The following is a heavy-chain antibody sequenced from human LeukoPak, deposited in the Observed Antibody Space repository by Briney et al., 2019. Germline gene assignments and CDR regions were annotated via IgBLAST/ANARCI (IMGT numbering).Heavy chain of an antibody. J-gene: IGHJ3*02. V-gene: IGHV4-34*01. Sequence: SETLSLTCAVYGGSFSGYYWSWIRQPPGKGLEWIGEINHSGSTNYNPSLKSRVTISVDTSKNQFSLKLSSVTAADTAVYYCARVYGWLLLQKAFDIWGQGTMVTVSS. CDR2: INHSGST. CDR1: GGSFSGYY. D-gene: IGHD3-22*01. CDR3: ARVYGWLLLQKAFDI.